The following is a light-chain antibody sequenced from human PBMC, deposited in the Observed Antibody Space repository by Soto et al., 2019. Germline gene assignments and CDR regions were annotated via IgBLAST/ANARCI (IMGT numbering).Light chain of an antibody. J-gene: IGKJ1*01. V-gene: IGKV4-1*01. CDR1: QSVLYSSNNKNY. CDR2: WAS. CDR3: QPYYSPWT. Sequence: DIVMTQSPDSLAVSLGERATINCKSSQSVLYSSNNKNYLAWYQQKPGQPPKLLIYWASTRESGVPDRFSGSGSGTDFTLTISSLQAEDVAVYYCQPYYSPWTFGQGTKVDIK.